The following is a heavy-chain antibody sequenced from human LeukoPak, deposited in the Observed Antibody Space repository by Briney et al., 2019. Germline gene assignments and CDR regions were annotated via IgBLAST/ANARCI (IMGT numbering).Heavy chain of an antibody. D-gene: IGHD2-21*01. J-gene: IGHJ6*02. CDR2: IYYTGTT. CDR1: GGSVSRTSDY. CDR3: ARSPLRLGMDV. Sequence: PSETLSLTCTVSGGSVSRTSDYWDWIRQPPGKGLEWIGSIYYTGTTYYSPSLKSRLTMSVDTSKNQFSLTLSSVTAADTALYYCARSPLRLGMDVWGQGTTVTVSS. V-gene: IGHV4-39*01.